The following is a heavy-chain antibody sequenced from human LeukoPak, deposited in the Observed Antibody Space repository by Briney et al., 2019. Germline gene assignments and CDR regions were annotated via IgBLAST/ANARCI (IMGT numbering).Heavy chain of an antibody. CDR1: GFIFSDYA. J-gene: IGHJ4*02. V-gene: IGHV3-15*01. Sequence: KPGRSLRLSCRGSGFIFSDYAMSWIRQAPGKGLEWVGRIKRQADGGTSEYAAPVKGRFTISRDDSKATVYLQMNSLKTEDTAVYSCATDLTPHGLVFDFWGLGTQVTVSS. CDR3: ATDLTPHGLVFDF. CDR2: IKRQADGGTS. D-gene: IGHD1-26*01.